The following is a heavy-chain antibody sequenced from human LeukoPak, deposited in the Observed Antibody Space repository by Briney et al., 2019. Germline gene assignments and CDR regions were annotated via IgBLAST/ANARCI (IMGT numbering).Heavy chain of an antibody. CDR1: EFTFSSYW. V-gene: IGHV3-30*03. CDR2: ISYDGTDK. CDR3: ARDVGGWFDP. J-gene: IGHJ5*02. Sequence: GGSLRLSCAASEFTFSSYWMSWVRQAPGKGLEWVAHISYDGTDKHYADSVKGRFTISRDNSKNTVVLQMNSLRAEDTAVYYCARDVGGWFDPWGQGTLVTVSS. D-gene: IGHD3-10*01.